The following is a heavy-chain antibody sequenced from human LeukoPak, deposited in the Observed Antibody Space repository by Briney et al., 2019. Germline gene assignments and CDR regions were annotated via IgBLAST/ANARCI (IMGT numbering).Heavy chain of an antibody. CDR2: VWNDGSKN. CDR1: GFTFSKFG. Sequence: GGSLRLSCAASGFTFSKFGMHWVRQTPGKGLEWVALVWNDGSKNYYADSVKGRFTISRDNSKNTLYLQMNSLRAEDTAVYYCARDNSGYERYYYYYYYMDVWGKGTTVTVSS. V-gene: IGHV3-30*02. CDR3: ARDNSGYERYYYYYYYMDV. D-gene: IGHD5-12*01. J-gene: IGHJ6*03.